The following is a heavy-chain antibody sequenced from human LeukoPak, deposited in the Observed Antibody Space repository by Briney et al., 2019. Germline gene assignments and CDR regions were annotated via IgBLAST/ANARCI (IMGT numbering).Heavy chain of an antibody. CDR2: MNPNSGNT. D-gene: IGHD5-12*01. CDR3: ARERATSRRRYFDY. J-gene: IGHJ4*02. Sequence: ASVKVSCKASGYTFTSYGISWVRQATGQGLEWMGWMNPNSGNTGYAQKFQGRVTITRNTSISTAYMELSSLRSEDTAVYYCARERATSRRRYFDYWGQGTLVTVSS. CDR1: GYTFTSYG. V-gene: IGHV1-8*03.